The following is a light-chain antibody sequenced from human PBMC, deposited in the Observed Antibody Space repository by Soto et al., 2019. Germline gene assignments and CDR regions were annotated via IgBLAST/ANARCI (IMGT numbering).Light chain of an antibody. V-gene: IGKV3-11*01. J-gene: IGKJ2*01. Sequence: EVVLTQSPATLSLSPGERATLSCRASESVNNYLAWYQQKPGQAPRLLIYDASNRATGSPARFSGSGSGTDFSLSISSLETEDLAVYFCQQRSTWPQHTLGQGTKLQIK. CDR1: ESVNNY. CDR3: QQRSTWPQHT. CDR2: DAS.